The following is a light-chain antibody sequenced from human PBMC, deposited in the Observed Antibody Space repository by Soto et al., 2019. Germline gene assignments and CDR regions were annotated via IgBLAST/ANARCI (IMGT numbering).Light chain of an antibody. Sequence: EIQMTHSPSTLSASVGDRVTITCRASQSISSWLAWYQQKPGKAPKVLIYDASSLKSGVPSRFSGSESGTEFTLTISNLQPDDFATYYCQQYNSYWTFGQGTKV. CDR1: QSISSW. CDR2: DAS. CDR3: QQYNSYWT. V-gene: IGKV1-5*01. J-gene: IGKJ1*01.